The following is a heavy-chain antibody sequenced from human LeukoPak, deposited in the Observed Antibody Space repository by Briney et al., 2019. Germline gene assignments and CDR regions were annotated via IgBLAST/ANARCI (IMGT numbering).Heavy chain of an antibody. J-gene: IGHJ3*02. V-gene: IGHV3-33*08. CDR3: ATAERHDAFDI. CDR2: IWYDGSNK. Sequence: PGGSLRLSCAASGFTFSSYAMHWVRQAPGKGLEWVAVIWYDGSNKYYADSVKGRFTISRDNSKNTLYLQMNSLRAEDTAVYYCATAERHDAFDIWGQGTMVTVSS. CDR1: GFTFSSYA.